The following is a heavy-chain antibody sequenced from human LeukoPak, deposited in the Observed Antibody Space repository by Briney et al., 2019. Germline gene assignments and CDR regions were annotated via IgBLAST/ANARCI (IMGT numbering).Heavy chain of an antibody. D-gene: IGHD4-17*01. CDR3: ARYTVTTSHFDY. Sequence: PSETLSLTCTVSGGSISSSSYYWGWIRQPPGKGLEWIGSIYYSGSTYYNPSLKSRVTISVDTSKNQFSLKLSSVTAADTAVYYCARYTVTTSHFDYWGQGTLVTVSS. V-gene: IGHV4-39*07. CDR2: IYYSGST. J-gene: IGHJ4*02. CDR1: GGSISSSSYY.